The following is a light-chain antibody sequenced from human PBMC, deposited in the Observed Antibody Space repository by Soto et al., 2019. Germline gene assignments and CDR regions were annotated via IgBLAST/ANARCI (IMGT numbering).Light chain of an antibody. CDR2: AAS. CDR3: QQASSFPLT. Sequence: IQMTQSPSSVSASVGDTVTITCRASQVISSWLAWYQQKPGKAPNLLIYAASNLQSGVPSRFSGSESGTEFTLAISSRQPEDFATYSCQQASSFPLTFGGGTKVEIK. J-gene: IGKJ4*01. CDR1: QVISSW. V-gene: IGKV1-12*01.